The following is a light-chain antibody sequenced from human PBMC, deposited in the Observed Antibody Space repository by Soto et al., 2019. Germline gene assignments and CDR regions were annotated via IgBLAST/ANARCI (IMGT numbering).Light chain of an antibody. Sequence: QSALTQPAFVSGSPGRSITISCTGTSSDVGGYNLVSWYQQHPDKAPKLMIYQGTKRPSGVSDRFSGSKSGNTASLTISGLQAEDEADYFCCSYAGGSTYVFGTGTKVTVL. V-gene: IGLV2-23*01. J-gene: IGLJ1*01. CDR1: SSDVGGYNL. CDR2: QGT. CDR3: CSYAGGSTYV.